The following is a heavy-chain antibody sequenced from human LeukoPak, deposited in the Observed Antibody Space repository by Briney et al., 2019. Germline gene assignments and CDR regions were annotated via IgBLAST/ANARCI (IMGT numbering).Heavy chain of an antibody. D-gene: IGHD2-15*01. V-gene: IGHV3-33*01. CDR3: ARYCSGGTCYVGLI. J-gene: IGHJ4*02. Sequence: GGSLRLSCAASGFTFSTYGTHWVRQAPGKGLEWVAVIRSDGSSEYYADSVKGRFIISRDNSKNTLYLQMNSLRAENTAVYYCARYCSGGTCYVGLIWGQGTLVTVSS. CDR2: IRSDGSSE. CDR1: GFTFSTYG.